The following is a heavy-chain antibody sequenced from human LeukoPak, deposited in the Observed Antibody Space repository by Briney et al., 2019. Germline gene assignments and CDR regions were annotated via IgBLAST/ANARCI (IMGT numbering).Heavy chain of an antibody. CDR2: IYYSGST. V-gene: IGHV4-59*01. Sequence: SETLSLTCTVSGGSISSYYWSWIRQPPGKGLEWIGYIYYSGSTNYNPSLKSRVTISVDTSKNQFSLKLSSVTAADTAVYYCARGWPYYYGSGSWSGAFYWGQGTLVTVSS. CDR1: GGSISSYY. D-gene: IGHD3-10*01. J-gene: IGHJ4*02. CDR3: ARGWPYYYGSGSWSGAFY.